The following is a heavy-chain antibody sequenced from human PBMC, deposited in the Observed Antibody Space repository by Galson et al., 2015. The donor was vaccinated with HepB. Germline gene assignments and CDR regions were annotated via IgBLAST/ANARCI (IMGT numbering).Heavy chain of an antibody. CDR1: GFTFSSYW. V-gene: IGHV3-7*03. Sequence: SLRLSCAASGFTFSSYWMSWVRQAPGKGLEWVANIRQDGSEKYYVDSVKGRFTISRDNAKNSLYLQMNSLRAEDTAVYYCARDVSKPVIAVAGTHFDYRGQGTLVTVSS. J-gene: IGHJ4*02. CDR2: IRQDGSEK. CDR3: ARDVSKPVIAVAGTHFDY. D-gene: IGHD6-19*01.